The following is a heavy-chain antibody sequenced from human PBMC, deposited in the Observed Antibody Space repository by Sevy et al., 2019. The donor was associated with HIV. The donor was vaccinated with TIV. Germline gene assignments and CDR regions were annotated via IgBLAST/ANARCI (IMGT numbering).Heavy chain of an antibody. CDR1: GFTFSSYS. CDR2: ISSSSSTI. D-gene: IGHD6-19*01. V-gene: IGHV3-48*02. Sequence: GGSLRLSCAASGFTFSSYSMNWVRQAPGKGLEWVSYISSSSSTIYYADSVKGRFTISRDNAKNSLYLQMNSLRDEDTAVYYGARGGGKQGRAQTLNAFDIWGQGTMVTVSS. J-gene: IGHJ3*02. CDR3: ARGGGKQGRAQTLNAFDI.